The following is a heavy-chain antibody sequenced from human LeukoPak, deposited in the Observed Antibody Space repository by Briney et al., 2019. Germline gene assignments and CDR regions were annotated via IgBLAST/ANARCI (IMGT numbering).Heavy chain of an antibody. Sequence: PGESLKISCKGSGYSFKTFWIGWVRQMPGKGLEWMGIIYLGDSATRYSPSFQGQVTISADKSISIAYLQWTSLKASDTAMYYCAGGEDDAFDVWGQGTMVSVSS. D-gene: IGHD3-10*01. V-gene: IGHV5-51*01. CDR3: AGGEDDAFDV. CDR1: GYSFKTFW. CDR2: IYLGDSAT. J-gene: IGHJ3*01.